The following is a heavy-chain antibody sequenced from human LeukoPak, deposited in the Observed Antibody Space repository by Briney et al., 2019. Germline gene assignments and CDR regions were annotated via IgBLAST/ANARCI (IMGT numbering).Heavy chain of an antibody. CDR3: ARGPIAQGYCSSTSCYNDAFDI. J-gene: IGHJ3*02. D-gene: IGHD2-2*02. V-gene: IGHV1-2*02. Sequence: ASVKVSCKASGYTFTGYYMHWVRQAPGQGLEWMGWINPNSGGTNYAQKFQGRVTMTRGTSITTAYMELSRLRSDDTAVYYCARGPIAQGYCSSTSCYNDAFDIWGQGTMVTVSS. CDR1: GYTFTGYY. CDR2: INPNSGGT.